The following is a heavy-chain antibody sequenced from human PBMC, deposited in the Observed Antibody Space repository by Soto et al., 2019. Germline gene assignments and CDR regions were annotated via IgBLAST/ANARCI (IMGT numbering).Heavy chain of an antibody. J-gene: IGHJ4*02. CDR1: GFSLTTSGVG. D-gene: IGHD3-3*01. CDR3: AHRVLRTVFGLVTTTAIYFDF. Sequence: QITLNESGPTQVKPRQTLTLTCTFSGFSLTTSGVGVGWIRQSPGKAPEWLALIYWDDEKRYSPSLKSRLTIPKATSKNPVLLTMADLVPADTATYYCAHRVLRTVFGLVTTTAIYFDFWGQGTPVAVSS. CDR2: IYWDDEK. V-gene: IGHV2-5*02.